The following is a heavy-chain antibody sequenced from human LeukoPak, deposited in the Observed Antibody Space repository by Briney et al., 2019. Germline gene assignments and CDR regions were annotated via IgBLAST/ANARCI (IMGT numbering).Heavy chain of an antibody. J-gene: IGHJ4*02. CDR1: GFAFSSYG. D-gene: IGHD4-11*01. CDR2: IKQDGSEK. Sequence: GGSLRFSCAASGFAFSSYGMHWVRQAPGKGLEWVANIKQDGSEKNYVGSVKGRFTISRDNAKNSLYLQMNSLGAEDTAVYYCARDWMYSNYFRGQGTLVTVSS. V-gene: IGHV3-7*03. CDR3: ARDWMYSNYF.